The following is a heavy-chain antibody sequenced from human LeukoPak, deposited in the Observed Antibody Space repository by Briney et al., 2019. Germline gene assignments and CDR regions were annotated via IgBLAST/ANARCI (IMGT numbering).Heavy chain of an antibody. V-gene: IGHV7-4-1*02. Sequence: ASVKVSCKASGYTFTGYYMHWVRQAPGQGLEWMGWINTNTGNPTYAQGFTGRFVFSLDTSVSTAYLQISSLKAEDTAVYYCARLSIAVAGTGWFDPWGQGTLVTVSS. J-gene: IGHJ5*02. CDR3: ARLSIAVAGTGWFDP. CDR1: GYTFTGYY. D-gene: IGHD6-19*01. CDR2: INTNTGNP.